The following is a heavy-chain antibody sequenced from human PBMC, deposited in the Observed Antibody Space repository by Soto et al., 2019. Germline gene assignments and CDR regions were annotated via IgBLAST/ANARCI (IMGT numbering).Heavy chain of an antibody. CDR2: IKQDGSEN. V-gene: IGHV3-7*03. CDR3: ARVGPFISVAAPAFQYAMDV. Sequence: DVRLVESGGGLVQPGGSLRLSCGASSFTFSSYWLSWVRQAPGKGLEWVATIKQDGSENYYVDSVKGRFTISRDNAKNSLYLQMSILRADDTAVYYSARVGPFISVAAPAFQYAMDVWGQGTTVTVS. J-gene: IGHJ6*02. D-gene: IGHD2-15*01. CDR1: SFTFSSYW.